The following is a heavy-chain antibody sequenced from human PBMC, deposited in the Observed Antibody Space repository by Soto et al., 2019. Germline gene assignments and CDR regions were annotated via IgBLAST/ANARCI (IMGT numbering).Heavy chain of an antibody. D-gene: IGHD1-26*01. CDR3: AKGFGNYCASDY. J-gene: IGHJ4*02. V-gene: IGHV3-30*18. Sequence: QVHLVESGGGVVQPGRSLRLSCAASGFSFSTYGMHWVRQAPGKGLEWVAFISNDGSNKYYADSVKGRFTISRDNSKNTLYQQMNSLRAEDTAVYYCAKGFGNYCASDYWGQGTLVTVSS. CDR2: ISNDGSNK. CDR1: GFSFSTYG.